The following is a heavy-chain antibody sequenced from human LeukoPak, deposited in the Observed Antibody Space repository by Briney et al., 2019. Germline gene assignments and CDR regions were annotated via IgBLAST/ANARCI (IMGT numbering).Heavy chain of an antibody. CDR2: ITSSGRYI. J-gene: IGHJ3*02. D-gene: IGHD3-10*01. Sequence: GGSLRLSCAASGFTFRSYAMNWVRQAPGKGLEWVSSITSSGRYIYYADSVKGRFTISRDNAKNSLSLQMNSLRAEDTAVYSCAGESGSGDRAFDIWGQGTMVTVSS. CDR3: AGESGSGDRAFDI. CDR1: GFTFRSYA. V-gene: IGHV3-21*01.